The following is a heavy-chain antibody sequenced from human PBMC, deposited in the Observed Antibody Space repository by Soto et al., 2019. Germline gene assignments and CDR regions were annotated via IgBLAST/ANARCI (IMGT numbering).Heavy chain of an antibody. CDR2: IYYSGVT. Sequence: WTWIRQHPGKGLEWIGYIYYSGVTYYNPSLKSRVTISVDTSKNQFSLRLSSVTAADTAVYYCARDLRGRGSGGFDPWGQGTLVTVSS. J-gene: IGHJ5*02. CDR3: ARDLRGRGSGGFDP. D-gene: IGHD3-10*01. V-gene: IGHV4-31*02.